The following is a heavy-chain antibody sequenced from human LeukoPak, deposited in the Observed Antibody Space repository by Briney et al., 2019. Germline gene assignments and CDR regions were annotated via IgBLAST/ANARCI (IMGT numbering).Heavy chain of an antibody. V-gene: IGHV4-34*01. CDR1: GGSFSDYY. CDR2: INHSGIT. D-gene: IGHD3-9*01. CDR3: ARHSSLYYDILTGYYVSQDQGVDY. Sequence: PSETLSLTCAVYGGSFSDYYWSWIRQPPGKGLEYIGEINHSGITNYNPSLMSRVTISVDTSKNQFSLKLSSVTAADTAVYYCARHSSLYYDILTGYYVSQDQGVDYWGQGTLVTVSS. J-gene: IGHJ4*02.